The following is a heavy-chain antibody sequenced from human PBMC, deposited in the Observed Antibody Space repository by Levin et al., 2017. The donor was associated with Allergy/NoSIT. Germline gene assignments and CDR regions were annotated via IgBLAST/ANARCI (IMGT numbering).Heavy chain of an antibody. J-gene: IGHJ5*02. CDR1: GFTFSSYS. D-gene: IGHD6-6*01. Sequence: GESLKISCAASGFTFSSYSMNWVRQAPGKGLEWVSSISSSSSYIYYADSVKGRFTISRDNAKNSLYLQMNSLRAEDTAVYYCARSNRREYSSTALGWFDPWGQGTLVTVSS. CDR2: ISSSSSYI. CDR3: ARSNRREYSSTALGWFDP. V-gene: IGHV3-21*01.